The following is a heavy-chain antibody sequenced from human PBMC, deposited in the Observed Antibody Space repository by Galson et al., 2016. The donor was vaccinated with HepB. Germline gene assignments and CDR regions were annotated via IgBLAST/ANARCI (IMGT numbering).Heavy chain of an antibody. Sequence: SLRLSCAASGFIFSNYAMHWVRQAPGQGLEWVGVISYHGSKKYYADSVKGRFTISRDKSKNTLYLQMNSLGAEDTAVYCCARELGVTTFSDYYYYVMDGWGQGTLVPVSS. D-gene: IGHD4-17*01. CDR3: ARELGVTTFSDYYYYVMDG. V-gene: IGHV3-30*19. CDR1: GFIFSNYA. CDR2: ISYHGSKK. J-gene: IGHJ6*02.